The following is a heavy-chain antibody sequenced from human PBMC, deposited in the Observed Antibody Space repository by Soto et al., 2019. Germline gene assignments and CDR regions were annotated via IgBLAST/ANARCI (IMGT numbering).Heavy chain of an antibody. V-gene: IGHV5-10-1*01. J-gene: IGHJ3*02. CDR3: ASWSSGYGALGAFDI. D-gene: IGHD3-22*01. Sequence: GESLKISCKGSGYSFTSYWISWVRQMPGKGLEWMGRIDPSDSYTNYSPSFQGHVTISADKSISTAYLQWSSLKASDTAMYYCASWSSGYGALGAFDIWGQGTMVTVSS. CDR1: GYSFTSYW. CDR2: IDPSDSYT.